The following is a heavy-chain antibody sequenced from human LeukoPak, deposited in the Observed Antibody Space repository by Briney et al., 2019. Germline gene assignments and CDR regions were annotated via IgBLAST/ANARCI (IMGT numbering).Heavy chain of an antibody. D-gene: IGHD5-12*01. V-gene: IGHV4-39*07. CDR1: GGSISSSNFY. CDR3: ARGSGYVSQGPIYYYMDV. Sequence: SETLSLTCTVSGGSISSSNFYWGWIRQPPGKGLEWIGSIYYSGSTYYNPSLKSRVTISVDTSKNQFSLKLSSVTAADTAVYYCARGSGYVSQGPIYYYMDVWGKATTVTVSS. J-gene: IGHJ6*03. CDR2: IYYSGST.